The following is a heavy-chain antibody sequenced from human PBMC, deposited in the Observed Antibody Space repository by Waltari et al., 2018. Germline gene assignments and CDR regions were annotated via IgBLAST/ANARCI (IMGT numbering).Heavy chain of an antibody. D-gene: IGHD3-22*01. V-gene: IGHV4-34*01. CDR2: INHIGST. J-gene: IGHJ4*02. CDR1: GGSFSGYY. CDR3: ARIPRPTYYYDSSGYYPDY. Sequence: QVQLQQWGAGLLKPSETLSLTCAVYGGSFSGYYWSWIRQPPGKGLEWIGEINHIGSTNSNPSLKSRVTISVDTSKNQFSLKLSSVTAADTAVYYCARIPRPTYYYDSSGYYPDYWGQGTLVTVSS.